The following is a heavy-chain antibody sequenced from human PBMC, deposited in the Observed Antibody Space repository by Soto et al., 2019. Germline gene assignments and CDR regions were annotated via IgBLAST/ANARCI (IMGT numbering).Heavy chain of an antibody. Sequence: SETLSLTCAVYGGSFSGHYWTWIRQPPGKGLEWVGEVTRSGNTNYNPSLKSRVTISVDTSKNQFSLKLSSVTAADTAVYYCACNYYDFWSGYYSVGYFDYWAQGTPVTVSS. CDR2: VTRSGNT. CDR3: ACNYYDFWSGYYSVGYFDY. J-gene: IGHJ4*02. V-gene: IGHV4-34*01. D-gene: IGHD3-3*01. CDR1: GGSFSGHY.